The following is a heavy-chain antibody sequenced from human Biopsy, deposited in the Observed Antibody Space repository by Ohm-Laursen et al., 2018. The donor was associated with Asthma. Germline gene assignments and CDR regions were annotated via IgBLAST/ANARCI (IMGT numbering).Heavy chain of an antibody. CDR2: ISYDGREK. J-gene: IGHJ3*02. CDR3: AKERYYDFWSGYPI. D-gene: IGHD3-3*01. V-gene: IGHV3-30*18. CDR1: GFAFGNYA. Sequence: SSLRLSCAASGFAFGNYAMYWVRQAPGKGPEWVALISYDGREKGYVDSVKGRFTISRDNSKNTLYLQMNSLRAEDTAVYYCAKERYYDFWSGYPIWGQGTMVTVSS.